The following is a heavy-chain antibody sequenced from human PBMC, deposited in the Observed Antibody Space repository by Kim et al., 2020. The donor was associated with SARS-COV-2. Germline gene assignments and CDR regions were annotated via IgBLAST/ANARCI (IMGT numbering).Heavy chain of an antibody. J-gene: IGHJ4*02. V-gene: IGHV3-23*01. CDR2: ISDGGGST. Sequence: GGSLRLSCAASGFTFSSYAMYWVRQAPGKGLEWVSGISDGGGSTRYADSVRGRFTISRDNSKNTLCLQMNSLRAEDTAVYYCANARGYWGQGTLVTVSS. CDR3: ANARGY. D-gene: IGHD3-10*01. CDR1: GFTFSSYA.